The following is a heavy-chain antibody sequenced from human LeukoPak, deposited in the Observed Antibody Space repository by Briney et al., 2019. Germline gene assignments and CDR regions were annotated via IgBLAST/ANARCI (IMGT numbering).Heavy chain of an antibody. J-gene: IGHJ5*01. CDR1: GYSFTSYW. CDR3: ASGRFCNGGSCYDS. Sequence: GEALKISCKGSGYSFTSYWIGWVRQMPGKGLEWMGIILPADSDTRYSPSFQGQVTISADKSISTAYVQWSTLKASDTAIYYCASGRFCNGGSCYDSWGQGTLVTVSS. V-gene: IGHV5-51*01. CDR2: ILPADSDT. D-gene: IGHD2-15*01.